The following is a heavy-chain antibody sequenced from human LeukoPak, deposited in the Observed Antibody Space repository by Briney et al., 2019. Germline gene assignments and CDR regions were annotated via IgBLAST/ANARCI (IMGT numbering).Heavy chain of an antibody. CDR1: VFTVSSNY. Sequence: GGSLRLSCAASVFTVSSNYMSWVRQAPGKGLKWVSVIYSGGSTYYADSVKGRFTISRDNSKNTLYLQMNSLRAEDTAVYFCARDTLPGIAVASAWGQGSLVTVSS. CDR2: IYSGGST. J-gene: IGHJ5*02. V-gene: IGHV3-53*01. D-gene: IGHD6-19*01. CDR3: ARDTLPGIAVASA.